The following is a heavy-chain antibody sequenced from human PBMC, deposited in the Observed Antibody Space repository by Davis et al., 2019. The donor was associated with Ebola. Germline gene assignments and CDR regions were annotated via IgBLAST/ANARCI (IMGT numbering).Heavy chain of an antibody. V-gene: IGHV1-18*04. J-gene: IGHJ4*02. CDR1: GYTFTSYG. Sequence: AASVKVSCKASGYTFTSYGISWVRQAPGQGLEWMGWINPHNGNTHYAPNVQGRVTMTTDTSTSTAYLEVGSLRSDDTAVFYCARAQFPTTSDHWGQGTLVTVSS. CDR2: INPHNGNT. CDR3: ARAQFPTTSDH. D-gene: IGHD1-1*01.